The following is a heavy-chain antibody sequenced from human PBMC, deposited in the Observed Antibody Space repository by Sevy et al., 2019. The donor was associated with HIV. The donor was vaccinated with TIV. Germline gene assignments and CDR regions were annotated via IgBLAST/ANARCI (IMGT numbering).Heavy chain of an antibody. CDR3: STGGGWNYCGGDCYSQDC. CDR2: IHSSGST. D-gene: IGHD2-21*02. V-gene: IGHV4-4*07. J-gene: IGHJ4*02. CDR1: GGSISSYY. Sequence: SETLSLTCTVSGGSISSYYWSWIRQPAGKGLEWIGRIHSSGSTNHNPSLKSRVTMSIDTSKNQFSLKLTSVTAADTAVNYCSTGGGWNYCGGDCYSQDCWGQGTLVTVSS.